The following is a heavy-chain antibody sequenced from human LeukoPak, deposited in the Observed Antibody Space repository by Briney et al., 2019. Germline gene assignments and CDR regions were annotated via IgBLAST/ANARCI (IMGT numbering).Heavy chain of an antibody. V-gene: IGHV3-74*01. CDR3: ARGADNGDYPMNS. D-gene: IGHD4-17*01. J-gene: IGHJ4*02. CDR2: ISSGGSSL. Sequence: GGSLRLSCAASGFTNTNSWMHWVRQAPGKGLVWVSRISSGGSSLDYADSVKGGFTISRDIAKNTLYLQMSSLRPEDTAVYYCARGADNGDYPMNSWGQGTLVSVSS. CDR1: GFTNTNSW.